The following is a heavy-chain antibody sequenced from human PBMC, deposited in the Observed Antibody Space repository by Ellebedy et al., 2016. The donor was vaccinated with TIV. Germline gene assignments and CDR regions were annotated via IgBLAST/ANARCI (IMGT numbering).Heavy chain of an antibody. D-gene: IGHD6-6*01. Sequence: GESLKISCAASGFTVSSNYMSWVRQAPGKGLEWVSVIYSGGSTYYADSVKGRFTISRDNSKNTLYLQMNSLRAEDTAVYYCAKDHSIAARRGAFDIWGQGTMVTVSS. J-gene: IGHJ3*02. V-gene: IGHV3-66*02. CDR3: AKDHSIAARRGAFDI. CDR2: IYSGGST. CDR1: GFTVSSNY.